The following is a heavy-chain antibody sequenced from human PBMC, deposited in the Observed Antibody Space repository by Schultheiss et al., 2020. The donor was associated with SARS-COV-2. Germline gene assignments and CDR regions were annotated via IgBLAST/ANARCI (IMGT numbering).Heavy chain of an antibody. D-gene: IGHD6-19*01. CDR2: MNPNSGNT. CDR3: ACGAVARPKVYYYYGMDV. Sequence: ASVKVSCKASGGTFSSYDINWVRQATGQGLEWMGWMNPNSGNTGYAQKFQGRVTMTRDTSISTAYMELSRLRSDDTAVYYCACGAVARPKVYYYYGMDVWGQGTTVTVAS. V-gene: IGHV1-8*02. J-gene: IGHJ6*02. CDR1: GGTFSSYD.